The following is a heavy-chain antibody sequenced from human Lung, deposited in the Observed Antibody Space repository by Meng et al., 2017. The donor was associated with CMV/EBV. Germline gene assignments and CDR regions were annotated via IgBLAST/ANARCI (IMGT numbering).Heavy chain of an antibody. V-gene: IGHV3-21*01. CDR2: ISSSSSFK. D-gene: IGHD3-10*01. J-gene: IGHJ6*02. Sequence: ESLKISXAASGFTFSNYGMNWVRQAPGKGLERLSSISSSSSFKDYADSVKGRFTISRDNAKNSLYLQMNNLRAEDTAVYYCARDSGGLYGSGSYYYYGLDVWGQGTTVTFSS. CDR3: ARDSGGLYGSGSYYYYGLDV. CDR1: GFTFSNYG.